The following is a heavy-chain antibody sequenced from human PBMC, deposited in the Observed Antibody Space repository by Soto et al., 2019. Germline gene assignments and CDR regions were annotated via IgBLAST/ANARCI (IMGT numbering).Heavy chain of an antibody. CDR1: AFTFSNYA. Sequence: GGSLRLSCAASAFTFSNYAMSWVRQAPGKGLEWVSTISGSGGSTFFADSVKGRFTISRDNSKNTLDLQMNSLRAEDTAVYYCARLDRLYDYWGQGTLVTVSS. V-gene: IGHV3-23*01. CDR3: ARLDRLYDY. D-gene: IGHD1-1*01. J-gene: IGHJ4*02. CDR2: ISGSGGST.